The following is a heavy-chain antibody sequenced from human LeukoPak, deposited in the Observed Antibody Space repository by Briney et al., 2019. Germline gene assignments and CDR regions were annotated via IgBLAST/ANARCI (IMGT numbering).Heavy chain of an antibody. Sequence: PSETLSLTCTVSGGSISSYYWSWIRQPPGKGLEWIGYIYYRGSTNYNPSLKSRVTISVDTSKNQFSLKLSSVTAADTAVYYCARGGGSSSIQHWGQGTLVTVFS. CDR3: ARGGGSSSIQH. D-gene: IGHD6-13*01. CDR2: IYYRGST. CDR1: GGSISSYY. J-gene: IGHJ1*01. V-gene: IGHV4-59*01.